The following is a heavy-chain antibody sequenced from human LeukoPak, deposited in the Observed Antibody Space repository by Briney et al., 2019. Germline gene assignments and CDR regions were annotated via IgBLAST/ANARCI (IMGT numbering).Heavy chain of an antibody. Sequence: GGSLRRSCAASGFTFSSYEMNWVRQAPGKGLEWVSYISSSGSTIYYADSVKGRFTISRDNAKNSLYLQMNSLRAEDTAVYYCARDGGIMTPDAFDIWGQGTMVTVSS. V-gene: IGHV3-48*03. D-gene: IGHD3-16*01. J-gene: IGHJ3*02. CDR1: GFTFSSYE. CDR2: ISSSGSTI. CDR3: ARDGGIMTPDAFDI.